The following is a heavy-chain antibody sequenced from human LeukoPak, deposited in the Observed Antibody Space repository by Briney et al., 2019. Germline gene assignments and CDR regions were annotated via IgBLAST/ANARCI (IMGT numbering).Heavy chain of an antibody. CDR2: INHSGST. J-gene: IGHJ5*02. V-gene: IGHV4-34*01. CDR1: GGSFSGYY. D-gene: IGHD3-22*01. Sequence: PSETLSLTCAVYGGSFSGYYWSWIRQPPGKGLEWIGEINHSGSTNYNPSLKSRVTISVDTSKNQFSLKLSSVTAADTAVYYCARGALRHYYDSSGYLRGHWFDPWGQGTLVTVSS. CDR3: ARGALRHYYDSSGYLRGHWFDP.